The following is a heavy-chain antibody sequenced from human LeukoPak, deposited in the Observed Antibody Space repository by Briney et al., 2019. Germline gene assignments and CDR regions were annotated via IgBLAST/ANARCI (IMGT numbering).Heavy chain of an antibody. CDR2: ISYDGSNK. V-gene: IGHV3-30*03. J-gene: IGHJ1*01. CDR3: AHCSGGSCYSEYFQH. Sequence: GGSLRLSCAASGFTFSNYWMHWFRQAPGKGLEWVAVISYDGSNKYYADSVKGRFTISRDNSKNTLYLQMNSLRAEDTAVYYCAHCSGGSCYSEYFQHWGQGTLVTVSS. CDR1: GFTFSNYW. D-gene: IGHD2-15*01.